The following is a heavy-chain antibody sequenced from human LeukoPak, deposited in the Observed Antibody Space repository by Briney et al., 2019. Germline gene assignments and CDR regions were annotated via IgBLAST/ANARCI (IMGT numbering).Heavy chain of an antibody. V-gene: IGHV5-51*01. CDR2: IDPGDSVP. J-gene: IGHJ3*01. Sequence: GESLKISCKVSGYSFTSYCIGWVRQMPGKGLEWMGIIDPGDSVPTYSPSFQGQVAISVDKSINTAYLQWSSLQASDTAMYYCGMSGDRVPLQDAVFDVWGQGTMVTVST. D-gene: IGHD1-26*01. CDR3: GMSGDRVPLQDAVFDV. CDR1: GYSFTSYC.